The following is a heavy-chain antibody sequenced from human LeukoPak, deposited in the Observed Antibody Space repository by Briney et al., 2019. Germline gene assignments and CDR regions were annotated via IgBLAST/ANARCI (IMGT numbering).Heavy chain of an antibody. J-gene: IGHJ6*03. V-gene: IGHV4-39*01. Sequence: PSETLSLTCTVSGGSISSSSYYWGWIRQPPGKGPEWIGSIYYSGSTYYNPSLKSRVTVSVDTSKNQFSLKLSSVTAADTAVYYCARHRRDSSSWRLYYYYYMDVWGKGTTVTISS. CDR1: GGSISSSSYY. CDR3: ARHRRDSSSWRLYYYYYMDV. CDR2: IYYSGST. D-gene: IGHD6-13*01.